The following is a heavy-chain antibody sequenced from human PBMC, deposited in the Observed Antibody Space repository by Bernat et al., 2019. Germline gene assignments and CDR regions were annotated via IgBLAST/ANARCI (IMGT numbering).Heavy chain of an antibody. D-gene: IGHD3-16*02. CDR3: ARWGHLGELSLSAY. V-gene: IGHV3-21*01. Sequence: EVQLVESGGGLVKPGGSLRLSCAASGFTFSSNSMNWVRQAPGKGLEWVSCITSSSTYIYYADSVKGRFTISRDNAKNSLYLQMYSLRAEDTAMYYCARWGHLGELSLSAYWGQGTLVTVSS. CDR1: GFTFSSNS. J-gene: IGHJ4*02. CDR2: ITSSSTYI.